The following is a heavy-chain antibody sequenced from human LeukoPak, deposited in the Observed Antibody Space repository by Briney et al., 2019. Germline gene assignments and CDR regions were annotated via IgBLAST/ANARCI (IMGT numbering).Heavy chain of an antibody. CDR3: ARGRGFGNDAFDI. V-gene: IGHV3-20*04. J-gene: IGHJ3*02. Sequence: RSGGSLRLSCAASGFTFDDYGMSWVCHAPGKGLEWVSGINWNGGSTGYADSVKGRFTISRDNAKNSLYLQMNSLRAEDTALYYCARGRGFGNDAFDIWGQGTMVTVSS. CDR1: GFTFDDYG. CDR2: INWNGGST. D-gene: IGHD3-16*01.